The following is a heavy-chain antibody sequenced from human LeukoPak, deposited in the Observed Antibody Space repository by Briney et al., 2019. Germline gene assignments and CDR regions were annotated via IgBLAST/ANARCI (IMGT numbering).Heavy chain of an antibody. V-gene: IGHV4-39*01. D-gene: IGHD3-22*01. CDR1: GGSIRSSNYY. J-gene: IGHJ5*02. Sequence: SETLSLACNVLGGSIRSSNYYWGWIRQPPGKGLEWIGSIYYSGSTYYNPSLKGRGTMSVDTSNNQFSLKLTSATATDTAVYYCVRLFYYDSRGPPSWGQGTLVTVSS. CDR2: IYYSGST. CDR3: VRLFYYDSRGPPS.